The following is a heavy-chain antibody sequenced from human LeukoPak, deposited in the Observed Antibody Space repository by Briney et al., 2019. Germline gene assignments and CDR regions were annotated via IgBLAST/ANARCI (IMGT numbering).Heavy chain of an antibody. J-gene: IGHJ4*02. CDR3: ARGPIAAAGDY. CDR2: INANNGNT. Sequence: GASVKVSCKASGYTFTGYYMHWVRQAPGQGLEWMGWINANNGNTNYAQNFQGRVTMTRDTSTSTAYMDLRSLRSDDTAVYYCARGPIAAAGDYWGQGTLVTVSS. V-gene: IGHV1-18*04. D-gene: IGHD6-13*01. CDR1: GYTFTGYY.